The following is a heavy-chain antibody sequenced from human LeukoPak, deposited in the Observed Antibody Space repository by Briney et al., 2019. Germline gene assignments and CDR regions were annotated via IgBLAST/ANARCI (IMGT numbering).Heavy chain of an antibody. V-gene: IGHV4-31*03. CDR1: GGSISSGGYY. CDR2: IYYSGST. D-gene: IGHD1-1*01. J-gene: IGHJ4*02. Sequence: PSETLSLTCTVSGGSISSGGYYWSWIRQHPGKGLEWIGYIYYSGSTYYNPSLKSRVTISVDTSKNQFSLKLSSVTAADTAVYYCASTNWNDPSFDHWGQGTLVTVSS. CDR3: ASTNWNDPSFDH.